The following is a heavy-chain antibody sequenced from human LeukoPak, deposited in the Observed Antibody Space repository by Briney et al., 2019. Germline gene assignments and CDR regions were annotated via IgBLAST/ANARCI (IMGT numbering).Heavy chain of an antibody. CDR3: ARDRGVEMATIEWFDP. CDR1: GGSISSYY. Sequence: SETLSLTRTVSGGSISSYYWSWIRQPPGKGLEWIGYIHYSGSTHYNPSLKSRVTISVDTSKNQVSLKLRSVTAADTAVYYCARDRGVEMATIEWFDPWGQGTLVTVSS. CDR2: IHYSGST. D-gene: IGHD5-24*01. V-gene: IGHV4-59*01. J-gene: IGHJ5*02.